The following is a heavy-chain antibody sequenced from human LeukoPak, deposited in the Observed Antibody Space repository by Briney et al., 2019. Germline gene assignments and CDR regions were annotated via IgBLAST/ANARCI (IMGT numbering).Heavy chain of an antibody. CDR1: GFTFSTYT. Sequence: GGSLRLSCAASGFTFSTYTMNWVRQAPGKGLEWVSSISSSGSYIYYADSVKGRFTISRDNAKNSLYLQMNSLRAEDTAVYYCAREDAMHSSGWYGSYFDYWGQGTLVTVSS. V-gene: IGHV3-21*01. J-gene: IGHJ4*02. CDR3: AREDAMHSSGWYGSYFDY. CDR2: ISSSGSYI. D-gene: IGHD6-19*01.